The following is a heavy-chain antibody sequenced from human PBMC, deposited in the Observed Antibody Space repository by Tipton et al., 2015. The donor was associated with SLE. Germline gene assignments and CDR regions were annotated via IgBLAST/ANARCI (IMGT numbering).Heavy chain of an antibody. J-gene: IGHJ3*02. Sequence: QLVQSGAEVRKPGASVKVSCKASGYTFTSYGISWVRQAPGQGLEWMGWISAYNGNTNYAQKLQGRVTITADKSTSTAYMELSSLRSEDTAVYYCASGIYYDSSGYYPHHDAFDIWGQGTMVTVSS. CDR1: GYTFTSYG. CDR3: ASGIYYDSSGYYPHHDAFDI. CDR2: ISAYNGNT. V-gene: IGHV1-18*04. D-gene: IGHD3-22*01.